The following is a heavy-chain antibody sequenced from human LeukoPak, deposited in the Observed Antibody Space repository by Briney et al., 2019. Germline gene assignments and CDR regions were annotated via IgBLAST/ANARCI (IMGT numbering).Heavy chain of an antibody. Sequence: ASVKVSCKASGYTFTSYYMHWVRQAPGQGLEWMGIINPSGGSTSYAQKFQGRVTMTRDTSISTAYMELSSLRSDDTAVYYCARTISPNRYTGSFPFYFDYWGQGTLVTVSS. CDR3: ARTISPNRYTGSFPFYFDY. D-gene: IGHD1-26*01. V-gene: IGHV1-46*01. J-gene: IGHJ4*02. CDR1: GYTFTSYY. CDR2: INPSGGST.